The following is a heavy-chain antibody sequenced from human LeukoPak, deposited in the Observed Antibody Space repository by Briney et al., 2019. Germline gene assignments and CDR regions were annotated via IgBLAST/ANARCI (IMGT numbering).Heavy chain of an antibody. CDR2: ISSSSSYI. Sequence: GGSLRLSCAASGFTFSSYSMNWVRQAPGKGLKWVSSISSSSSYIYYADSVKGRFTISRDNAMNSLYLQMNSLRAEDTAVYYCARGVERYSYGYAFDIWGQGTMVTVSS. CDR1: GFTFSSYS. J-gene: IGHJ3*02. V-gene: IGHV3-21*01. CDR3: ARGVERYSYGYAFDI. D-gene: IGHD5-18*01.